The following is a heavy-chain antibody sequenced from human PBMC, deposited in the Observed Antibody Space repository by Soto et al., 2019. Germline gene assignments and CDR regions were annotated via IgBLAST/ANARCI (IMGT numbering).Heavy chain of an antibody. CDR3: TKGLPGTSPNYYYYMDV. D-gene: IGHD1-1*01. CDR1: GYTVCSYA. CDR2: ISGSGGST. J-gene: IGHJ6*03. V-gene: IGHV3-23*01. Sequence: WGSTSISCAASGYTVCSYAMGWVRQEPGKGLEWVSAISGSGGSTYYADSVKGRFTISRDNSKNTLYLQMNSLRAEDTAVYYCTKGLPGTSPNYYYYMDVWGKGTTLTVSS.